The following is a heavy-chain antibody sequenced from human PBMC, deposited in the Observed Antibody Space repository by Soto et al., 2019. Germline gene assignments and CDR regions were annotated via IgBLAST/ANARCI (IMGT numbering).Heavy chain of an antibody. J-gene: IGHJ4*02. V-gene: IGHV3-23*01. Sequence: GGSLRLSCAASGFTFTNYVMTWVRQAPGKGLEWVSSISGSGTITYYADSVKGRFTISRDTSKSTLYLQMTSLRPEDTAVYYCASGAAFYYDTSRYWGQGTLVTVSS. CDR2: ISGSGTIT. D-gene: IGHD3-22*01. CDR1: GFTFTNYV. CDR3: ASGAAFYYDTSRY.